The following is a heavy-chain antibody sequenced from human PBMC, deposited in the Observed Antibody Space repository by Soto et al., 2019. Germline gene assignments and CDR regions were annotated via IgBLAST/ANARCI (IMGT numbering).Heavy chain of an antibody. D-gene: IGHD4-4*01. CDR1: DGSFSVYY. CDR2: INHSGST. CDR3: ARDSTRRGACDI. V-gene: IGHV4-34*01. Sequence: SETLSLTCALYDGSFSVYYWIWIRQSPGEGLEWIGEINHSGSTNYNPSLKSRVTMSVDASKNQFSLKLSSVTAADTAVYYCARDSTRRGACDIWGQGTTVTVS. J-gene: IGHJ3*02.